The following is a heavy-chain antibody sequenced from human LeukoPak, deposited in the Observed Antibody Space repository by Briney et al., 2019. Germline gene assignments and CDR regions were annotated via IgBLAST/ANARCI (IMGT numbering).Heavy chain of an antibody. CDR2: IYHSGST. CDR1: GYSISSGYY. D-gene: IGHD1-1*01. CDR3: ARKRVLDY. V-gene: IGHV4-38-2*02. Sequence: SETLSLTCTVSGYSISSGYYWGWIRQPPGKGLEWIGSIYHSGSTYYNPSLKRRVTISVDTSKNQFSLKLSSVTAADTAVYYCARKRVLDYWGQGTLVTVSS. J-gene: IGHJ4*02.